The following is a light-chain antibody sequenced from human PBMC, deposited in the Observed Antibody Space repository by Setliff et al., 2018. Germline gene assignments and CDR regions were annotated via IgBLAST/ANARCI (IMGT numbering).Light chain of an antibody. J-gene: IGKJ1*01. CDR3: QQYVTSPRT. Sequence: EIVLTQSPGTLSLSPGERATLSCRASQSISSSYLAWYQQKPGQAPRLLIYGASRRATGIPDRFSGSGSGTEFTLTISRLEPEDFAVYYCQQYVTSPRTFGQGTKVDIK. CDR1: QSISSSY. CDR2: GAS. V-gene: IGKV3-20*01.